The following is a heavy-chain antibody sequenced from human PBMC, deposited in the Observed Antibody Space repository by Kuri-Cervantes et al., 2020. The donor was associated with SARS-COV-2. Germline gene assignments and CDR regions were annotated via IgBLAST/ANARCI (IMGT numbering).Heavy chain of an antibody. J-gene: IGHJ6*02. CDR3: ARDRYDFWSGLGYYYYGMDV. D-gene: IGHD3-3*01. Sequence: LSLTCAASGFTFSSYWMHWVRQAPGKGLVWVSRINRDGSSTSYADSVKGRFTISRDNAKNTLYLQMNSLRAEDTAVYYCARDRYDFWSGLGYYYYGMDVWGQGTTVTVSS. CDR1: GFTFSSYW. V-gene: IGHV3-74*01. CDR2: INRDGSST.